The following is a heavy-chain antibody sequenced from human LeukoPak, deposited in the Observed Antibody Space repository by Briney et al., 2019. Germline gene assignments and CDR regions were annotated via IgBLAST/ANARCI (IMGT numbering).Heavy chain of an antibody. Sequence: TGGSLRLSCAASGFTFSSYTMGWLRQAPGKGLGWASSISPSGDNTHYTDSVRGRFTISRDKSKSTLYLQMNSLRAEDTAVYYCARGLLSGILSNWFDPWGQGTLVTVSS. J-gene: IGHJ5*02. D-gene: IGHD2-21*02. CDR2: ISPSGDNT. V-gene: IGHV3-23*01. CDR1: GFTFSSYT. CDR3: ARGLLSGILSNWFDP.